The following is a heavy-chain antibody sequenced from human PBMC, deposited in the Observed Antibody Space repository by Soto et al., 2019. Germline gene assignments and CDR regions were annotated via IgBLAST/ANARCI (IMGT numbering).Heavy chain of an antibody. CDR1: GGYITNHDW. J-gene: IGHJ4*02. CDR3: ARRFHGVSGEFLGDD. Sequence: QVQLQESGPGLVKPSGTLSLTCAVSGGYITNHDWGSWVRQPPGKGLEWIGEIHHFGATNYNPSLKSRLTMSMDESKQQFSLRLTSVTAADTAVYYCARRFHGVSGEFLGDDCGQGTLVTVSS. CDR2: IHHFGAT. D-gene: IGHD4-17*01. V-gene: IGHV4-4*02.